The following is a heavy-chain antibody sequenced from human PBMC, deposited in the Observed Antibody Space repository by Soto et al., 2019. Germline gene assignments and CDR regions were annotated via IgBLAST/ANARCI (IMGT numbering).Heavy chain of an antibody. J-gene: IGHJ4*02. V-gene: IGHV4-31*03. CDR2: IYYSGST. Sequence: QVQLQESGPGLVKPSQTLSLTCTVSGGSISSGGYYWSWIRQHPGKGLEWIGYIYYSGSTYYNPSLKSRVTISVDTSKNQCSLKLSSVTAADTAVYYCARIPLWFGERRANYFDYWGQGTLVTVSS. CDR3: ARIPLWFGERRANYFDY. CDR1: GGSISSGGYY. D-gene: IGHD3-10*01.